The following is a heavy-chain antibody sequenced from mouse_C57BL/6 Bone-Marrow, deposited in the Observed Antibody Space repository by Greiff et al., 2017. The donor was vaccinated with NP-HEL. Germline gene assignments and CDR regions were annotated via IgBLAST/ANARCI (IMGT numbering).Heavy chain of an antibody. CDR1: GYTFTSYW. V-gene: IGHV1-5*01. CDR2: IYPGNGGT. CDR3: TRFSAVVPTDV. J-gene: IGHJ2*01. D-gene: IGHD1-1*01. Sequence: EVQLQQSGTVLARPGASVTMSCKTSGYTFTSYWMHWVKQRPGQGLEWIGAIYPGNGGTSYNQKFKGKAKLTAVTSASTAYMELSSLTNEDSAVYYCTRFSAVVPTDVWGKGTTLTVSS.